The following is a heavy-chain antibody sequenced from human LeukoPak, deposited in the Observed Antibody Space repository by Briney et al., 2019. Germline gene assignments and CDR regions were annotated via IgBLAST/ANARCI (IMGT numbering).Heavy chain of an antibody. J-gene: IGHJ4*02. D-gene: IGHD6-13*01. CDR3: ARLSVAAAGYFDY. V-gene: IGHV4-39*07. CDR1: GGSISSSSYY. CDR2: IYYSGST. Sequence: SETLSLTCTVSGGSISSSSYYWGWIRQPPGKGLEWSGSIYYSGSTYYNPSLKSRVTISVDTSKNQFSLKLSSVTAADTAVYYCARLSVAAAGYFDYWGQGTLVTVSS.